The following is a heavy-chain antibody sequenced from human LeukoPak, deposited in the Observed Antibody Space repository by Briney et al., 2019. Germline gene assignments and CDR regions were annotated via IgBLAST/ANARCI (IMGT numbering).Heavy chain of an antibody. CDR2: INHSGST. J-gene: IGHJ5*02. CDR3: ARDSVAAAGYNWFDP. Sequence: SETLSLTCAVYGGSFSGYYWSWIRQPPGKGLEWIGEINHSGSTNYNPSLKSRVTIPVDTSKNQFSLKLSSVTAADTAVYYCARDSVAAAGYNWFDPWGQGTLVTVSS. V-gene: IGHV4-34*01. CDR1: GGSFSGYY. D-gene: IGHD6-13*01.